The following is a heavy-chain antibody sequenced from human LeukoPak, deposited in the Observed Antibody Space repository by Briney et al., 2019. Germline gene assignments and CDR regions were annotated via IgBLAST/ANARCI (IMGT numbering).Heavy chain of an antibody. Sequence: GGSLRLSCAASGFTFKKYGMNWVRQAPGKGLEWVSGISPSGGGTYYADSVKGRFTISRDNSKNTLYVQMNSLRAEDTAIYYCAKDWSGNYNWSDPWGQGTLVTVSS. CDR1: GFTFKKYG. V-gene: IGHV3-23*01. D-gene: IGHD3-3*01. CDR2: ISPSGGGT. J-gene: IGHJ5*02. CDR3: AKDWSGNYNWSDP.